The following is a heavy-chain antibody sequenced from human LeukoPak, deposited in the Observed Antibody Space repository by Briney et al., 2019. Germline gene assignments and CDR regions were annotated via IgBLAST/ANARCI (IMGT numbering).Heavy chain of an antibody. CDR2: IIPIFGTA. Sequence: GASVKVSFKASGGTFSSYAISWVRQAPGQGLEWMGGIIPIFGTANYAQKFQGRVTITADESTSTAYMELSSLRSEDAAVYYCAEGSAGMANDAFDIWGQGTMVTASS. V-gene: IGHV1-69*13. J-gene: IGHJ3*02. CDR3: AEGSAGMANDAFDI. D-gene: IGHD3-10*01. CDR1: GGTFSSYA.